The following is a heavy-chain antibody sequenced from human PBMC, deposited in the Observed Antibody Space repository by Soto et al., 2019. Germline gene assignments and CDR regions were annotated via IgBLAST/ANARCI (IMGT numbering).Heavy chain of an antibody. CDR1: GFTFSDYY. D-gene: IGHD1-26*01. V-gene: IGHV3-11*06. CDR3: ASLPMVGTTYFQH. J-gene: IGHJ1*01. CDR2: ISSSSTYT. Sequence: QVQLVESGGGLGKPGGSLRLSCAASGFTFSDYYMSWIRQAPGKGLEWVSYISSSSTYTNYADSVKGRFTISRDNAKNSLYLQMNSLRAEDTAVYYCASLPMVGTTYFQHWGQGTLVTVSS.